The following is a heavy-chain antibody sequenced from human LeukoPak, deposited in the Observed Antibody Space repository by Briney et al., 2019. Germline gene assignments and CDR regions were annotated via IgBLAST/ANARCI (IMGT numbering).Heavy chain of an antibody. CDR3: ARVGPYGDLDY. Sequence: ASVKVSCKASGYSFTGYYIHWVRQAPGQGLEWMGRINPNSGGTDYAQKLQGRVTMTTDTSTSTAYMELRSLRSDDTAVYYCARVGPYGDLDYWGQGTLVTVSS. D-gene: IGHD4-17*01. CDR1: GYSFTGYY. CDR2: INPNSGGT. J-gene: IGHJ4*02. V-gene: IGHV1-2*06.